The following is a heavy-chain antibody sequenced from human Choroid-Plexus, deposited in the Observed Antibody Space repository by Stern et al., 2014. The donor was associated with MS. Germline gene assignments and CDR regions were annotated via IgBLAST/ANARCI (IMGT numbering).Heavy chain of an antibody. J-gene: IGHJ3*02. D-gene: IGHD1-1*01. CDR3: ARATQRGRDAFDI. Sequence: QVQLQESGPGLVKPSETLSLTCTVSGGSITSGGHIWTWIRQVPGKGLEWIGKPNYTGKTYYNLSLKSRVTISVDTSQNHFSLKLRSGTAADTAVYYCARATQRGRDAFDIWGQGTMVIVSS. V-gene: IGHV4-31*03. CDR1: GGSITSGGHI. CDR2: PNYTGKT.